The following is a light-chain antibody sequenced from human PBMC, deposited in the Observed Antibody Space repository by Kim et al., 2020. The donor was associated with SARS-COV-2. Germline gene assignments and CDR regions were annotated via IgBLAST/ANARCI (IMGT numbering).Light chain of an antibody. Sequence: VSPGQTAGLTCSGDKLGDKYASWYQQKPGQSPVLVIYQDSKRPSGIPERFSGSNSGNTATLTISGTQAMDEADYYCQAWDSSTAVVFGGGTQLTVL. CDR2: QDS. CDR3: QAWDSSTAVV. V-gene: IGLV3-1*01. J-gene: IGLJ2*01. CDR1: KLGDKY.